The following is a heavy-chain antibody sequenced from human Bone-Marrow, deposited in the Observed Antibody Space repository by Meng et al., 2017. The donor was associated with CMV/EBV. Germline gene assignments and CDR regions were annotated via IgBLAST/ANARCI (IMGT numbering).Heavy chain of an antibody. V-gene: IGHV3-23*01. CDR1: GFTFSSYA. D-gene: IGHD5-18*01. CDR2: ISGSGGST. J-gene: IGHJ4*02. CDR3: AKDRSMGIQLWLLGEFDY. Sequence: GESLKISCAASGFTFSSYAMHWVRQAPGKGLEWVSAISGSGGSTYYADSVKGRFTISRDNSKNTLYLQMNSLRAEDTAVYYCAKDRSMGIQLWLLGEFDYWGQGTLVTVSS.